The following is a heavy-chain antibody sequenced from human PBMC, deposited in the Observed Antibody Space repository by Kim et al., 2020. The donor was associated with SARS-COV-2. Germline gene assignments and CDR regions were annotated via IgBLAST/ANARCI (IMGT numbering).Heavy chain of an antibody. D-gene: IGHD1-26*01. Sequence: DSVKVSCKASGYTFIDYAINWVRQAPGQGLEWMGWINTNTGNPTYAQDFTGRFVFSLDTSVSTAYLQINSLKADDTAMYYCTRGWREPNDYWGQGTLVTVSS. J-gene: IGHJ4*02. CDR1: GYTFIDYA. V-gene: IGHV7-4-1*02. CDR2: INTNTGNP. CDR3: TRGWREPNDY.